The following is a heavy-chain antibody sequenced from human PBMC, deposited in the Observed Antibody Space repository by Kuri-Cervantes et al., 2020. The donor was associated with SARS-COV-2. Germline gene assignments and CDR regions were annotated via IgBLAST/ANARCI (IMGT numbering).Heavy chain of an antibody. V-gene: IGHV4-39*01. CDR3: ARQGGYYGMDV. J-gene: IGHJ6*02. D-gene: IGHD3-22*01. Sequence: ESLKISCSVSGGYISSRSYYWGWIRQPPGKGLEWIGSIYYSGSTNYNPTLKSRVTISVDTSTNQFFLNLTSVTAADTAVYYCARQGGYYGMDVWGQGTTVTVSS. CDR2: IYYSGST. CDR1: GGYISSRSYY.